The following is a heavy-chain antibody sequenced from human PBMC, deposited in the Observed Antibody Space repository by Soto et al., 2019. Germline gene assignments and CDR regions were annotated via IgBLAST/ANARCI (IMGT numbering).Heavy chain of an antibody. CDR3: ARDGGGEAMRY. D-gene: IGHD2-2*01. CDR2: ISNSGDTK. J-gene: IGHJ4*02. CDR1: GFTFNIYE. Sequence: EVQLVESGGTLVRPGGSLKLSCVASGFTFNIYEMNWIRQAPGKGLEWISYISNSGDTKNYADSMKGRFTISRDNAKNSLFLQMDSLSAEDTAIYFCARDGGGEAMRYWGQGTPVTVSS. V-gene: IGHV3-48*03.